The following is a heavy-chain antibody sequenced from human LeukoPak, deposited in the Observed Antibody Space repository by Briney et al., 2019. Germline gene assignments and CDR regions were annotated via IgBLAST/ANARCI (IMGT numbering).Heavy chain of an antibody. CDR3: AREDLGAETTMDY. CDR1: GGSFSGYY. J-gene: IGHJ4*02. CDR2: INHSGST. D-gene: IGHD1-1*01. V-gene: IGHV4-34*01. Sequence: SETLSLTCAVYGGSFSGYYWSWIRQAPGKGLEWIGEINHSGSTTYNPSLKSRVTISVDTSKNQFSLKLTSVTAADTAVYYCAREDLGAETTMDYWGQGTLVTVSS.